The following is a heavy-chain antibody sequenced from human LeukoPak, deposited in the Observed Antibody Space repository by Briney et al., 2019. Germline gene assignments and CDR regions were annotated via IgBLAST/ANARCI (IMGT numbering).Heavy chain of an antibody. Sequence: GGSLRLSCAASGFTFSSYSMNWVRQAPGKGLEWVSSISSSSSSYIYYADSVKGRFTISRGNAKNSLYLQMNSLRAEDTAVYYCARPYTTGTTTFDYWGQGTLVTVSS. V-gene: IGHV3-21*01. CDR1: GFTFSSYS. CDR3: ARPYTTGTTTFDY. D-gene: IGHD1-1*01. CDR2: ISSSSSSYI. J-gene: IGHJ4*02.